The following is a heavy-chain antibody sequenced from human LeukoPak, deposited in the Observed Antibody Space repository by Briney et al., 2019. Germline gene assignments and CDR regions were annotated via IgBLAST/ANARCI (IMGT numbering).Heavy chain of an antibody. CDR2: ISGSGGST. Sequence: GGSLRLSCAASGFTFSSYAMSWVRQAPGKGLEWVSAISGSGGSTYYADSVKGRFTISRDNSKNTLYLQMNSLRAEDTAVYYCAKDVNYCGGDCYAFDIWGQGTMVTVSS. D-gene: IGHD2-21*01. CDR1: GFTFSSYA. CDR3: AKDVNYCGGDCYAFDI. V-gene: IGHV3-23*01. J-gene: IGHJ3*02.